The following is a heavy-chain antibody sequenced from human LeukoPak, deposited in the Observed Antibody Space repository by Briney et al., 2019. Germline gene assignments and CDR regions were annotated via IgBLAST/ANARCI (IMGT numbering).Heavy chain of an antibody. CDR3: ARVGPHREPYYFDC. Sequence: SETLSLTCAVYGGSFSGYYWSWIRQPPGQGLEWIGEINHSGSTNYNPSLKSRVTISVDTSKNQFSLKLSSVTAADTAVYYCARVGPHREPYYFDCWGQGSLVTVSS. J-gene: IGHJ4*02. CDR2: INHSGST. CDR1: GGSFSGYY. V-gene: IGHV4-34*01.